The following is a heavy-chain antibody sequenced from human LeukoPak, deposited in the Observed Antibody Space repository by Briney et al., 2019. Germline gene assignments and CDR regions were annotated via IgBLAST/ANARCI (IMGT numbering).Heavy chain of an antibody. Sequence: SVKVSCKASGGTFSSHAISWVRQAPGQGLEWMGGIIPIFGTANYAQKFQGRVTITADESTSTAYMELSSLRSEDTAVYYCARARYYDFWSGYYELYFDYWGQGTLVTVSS. J-gene: IGHJ4*02. V-gene: IGHV1-69*13. D-gene: IGHD3-3*01. CDR2: IIPIFGTA. CDR3: ARARYYDFWSGYYELYFDY. CDR1: GGTFSSHA.